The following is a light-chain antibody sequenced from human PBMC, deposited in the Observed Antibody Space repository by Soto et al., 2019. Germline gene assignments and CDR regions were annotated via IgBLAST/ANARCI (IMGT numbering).Light chain of an antibody. CDR3: QQYNNWPRT. Sequence: EIVITQSPATLSVSPGERATLSCRASQSVSSDLAWYQQKPGQAPRLLIYGASTRATGIPARFSGSGSGTEFTLTISSLQSEDFAVYYCQQYNNWPRTFGLGTKVEIK. CDR2: GAS. J-gene: IGKJ1*01. CDR1: QSVSSD. V-gene: IGKV3-15*01.